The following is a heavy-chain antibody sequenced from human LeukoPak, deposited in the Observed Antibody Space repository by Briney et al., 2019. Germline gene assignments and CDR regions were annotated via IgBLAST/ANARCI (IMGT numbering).Heavy chain of an antibody. CDR3: AKDYGGNLIYFDY. J-gene: IGHJ4*02. D-gene: IGHD4-23*01. V-gene: IGHV1-2*02. CDR1: GYTSTGYY. Sequence: ASVKVSCKASGYTSTGYYLHWVRQAPGQGLEWMGWINPNSGGTNYAQKFQGRVTMTRDTSISTAYMELSRLRSDDTAVYYCAKDYGGNLIYFDYWGQGTLVTVSS. CDR2: INPNSGGT.